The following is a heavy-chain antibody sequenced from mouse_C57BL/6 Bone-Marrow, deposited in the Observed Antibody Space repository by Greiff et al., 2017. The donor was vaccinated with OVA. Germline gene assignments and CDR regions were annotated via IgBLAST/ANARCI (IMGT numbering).Heavy chain of an antibody. V-gene: IGHV5-4*01. CDR2: ISDGGSYT. D-gene: IGHD1-1*01. CDR3: ARGATVNAY. CDR1: GFTFSSYA. Sequence: EVQVVESGGGLVKPGGSLKLSCAASGFTFSSYAMSWVRQTPEKRLEWVATISDGGSYTYYPDNVKGRFTISRDNAKNNLYLQMSHLKSEDTAMYYCARGATVNAYWGQGTLVTVSA. J-gene: IGHJ3*01.